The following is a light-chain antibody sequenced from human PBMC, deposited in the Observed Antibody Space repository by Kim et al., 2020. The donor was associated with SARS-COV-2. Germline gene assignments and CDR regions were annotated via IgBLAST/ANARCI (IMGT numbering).Light chain of an antibody. Sequence: APGKTARITCGGNNIGSKSVHWYQQKPGQAPVLVIYYDSDRPSGIPERFSGSNSGNTATLTISRVEAGDEADYYCQVWDVSSDHPVFGGGTQLTVL. J-gene: IGLJ3*02. V-gene: IGLV3-21*04. CDR1: NIGSKS. CDR2: YDS. CDR3: QVWDVSSDHPV.